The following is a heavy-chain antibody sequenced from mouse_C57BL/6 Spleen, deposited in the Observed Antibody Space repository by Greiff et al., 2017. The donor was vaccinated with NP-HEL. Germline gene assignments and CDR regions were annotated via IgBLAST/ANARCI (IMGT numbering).Heavy chain of an antibody. CDR1: GFTFSDYG. CDR2: ISSGSSTI. V-gene: IGHV5-17*01. CDR3: ARNSRGYYAMDY. Sequence: DVKLVESGGGLVKPGGSLKLSCAASGFTFSDYGMHWVRQAPEKGLEWVAYISSGSSTIYYADTVKGRFTISRDNAKNTLFLQMTSLRSEDTAMYYCARNSRGYYAMDYWGQGTSVTVSS. J-gene: IGHJ4*01. D-gene: IGHD1-1*01.